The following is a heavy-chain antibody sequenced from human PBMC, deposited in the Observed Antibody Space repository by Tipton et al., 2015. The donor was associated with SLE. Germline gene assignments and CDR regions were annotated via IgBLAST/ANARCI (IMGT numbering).Heavy chain of an antibody. CDR2: ISSSGSTI. CDR3: AREDATTSGYCVS. Sequence: SLRLSCAASGFTFSSYEMNWVRQAPGKGLEWVSYISSSGSTIYYADSVKGRFTISRDNAKNSLYLQMNSLRAEDTAVYYCAREDATTSGYCVSWGQGTLAPFPS. CDR1: GFTFSSYE. D-gene: IGHD4-11*01. J-gene: IGHJ5*02. V-gene: IGHV3-48*03.